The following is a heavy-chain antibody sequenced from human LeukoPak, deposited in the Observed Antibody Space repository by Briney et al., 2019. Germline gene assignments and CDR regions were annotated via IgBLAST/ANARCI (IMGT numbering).Heavy chain of an antibody. D-gene: IGHD3-10*02. CDR1: GFTFSSYE. CDR3: AELGITMIGGV. V-gene: IGHV3-48*03. Sequence: PGGSLRPSCAAFGFTFSSYEMDWVRQSPGKGRGWVSSISSSGSTIYYADSVKGRFTISRDNAKNALYLKMNSLRAEDTAVYYCAELGITMIGGVWGKGTTVTISS. J-gene: IGHJ6*04. CDR2: ISSSGSTI.